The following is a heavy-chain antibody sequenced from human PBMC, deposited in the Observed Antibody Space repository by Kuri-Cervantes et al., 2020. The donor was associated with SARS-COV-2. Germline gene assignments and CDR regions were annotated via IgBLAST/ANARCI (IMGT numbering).Heavy chain of an antibody. CDR1: GYSISSGYY. CDR3: AREAYDFWSGYFGLVPYDHREYYFDY. V-gene: IGHV4-38-2*02. D-gene: IGHD3-3*01. Sequence: SETLSPTCTVSGYSISSGYYWGWIRQPPGKGLEWIGSIYHSGSTYYNPSLKSRVTISVDTSKNQFSLKLSSVTAADTAVYYCAREAYDFWSGYFGLVPYDHREYYFDYWGQGTLVTVSS. CDR2: IYHSGST. J-gene: IGHJ4*02.